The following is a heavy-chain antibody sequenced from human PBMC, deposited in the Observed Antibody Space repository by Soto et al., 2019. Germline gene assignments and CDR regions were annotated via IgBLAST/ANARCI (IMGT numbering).Heavy chain of an antibody. J-gene: IGHJ4*02. CDR1: GFAFSAYA. Sequence: EVQLLESGGALVQPGGSLRLSCAASGFAFSAYAMNWVRHTPGKGLEWVSSVSGTGRTTYHADSVKGRFTMSRDNSKDTVYLQMNSLRADDTAVYYCGKEEATSIALESWGQGTLVTVSS. V-gene: IGHV3-23*01. D-gene: IGHD6-6*01. CDR3: GKEEATSIALES. CDR2: VSGTGRTT.